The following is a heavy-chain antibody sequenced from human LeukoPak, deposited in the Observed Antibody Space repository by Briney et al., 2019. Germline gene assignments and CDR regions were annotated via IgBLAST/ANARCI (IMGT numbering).Heavy chain of an antibody. V-gene: IGHV5-51*01. CDR1: GYSFTNYW. J-gene: IGHJ4*02. CDR3: ARLSEGSRYFDWSMMGYYFDY. D-gene: IGHD3-9*01. CDR2: IYPGDSDT. Sequence: GESLKISCKGSGYSFTNYWIGWVRQMPGKGLEWMGIIYPGDSDTTYSPSFQGQVTISGDKSISTAYLQWSSLKSSDTAMYYCARLSEGSRYFDWSMMGYYFDYWGQGTLVTVSS.